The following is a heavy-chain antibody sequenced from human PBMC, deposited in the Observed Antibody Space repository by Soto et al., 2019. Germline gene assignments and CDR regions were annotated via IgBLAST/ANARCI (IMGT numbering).Heavy chain of an antibody. CDR3: VRHIGRAFRSGSMDL. Sequence: EVQLVESGGGLVKPGGSLRLSCTASGFAFNTYSMNWVRQAPGTGLKWFSAINEESTYIYYADSLRCRITTSGDNAKGLLLLQMNSLRPDATAVYYWVRHIGRAFRSGSMDLWGAGATVTGSS. CDR1: GFAFNTYS. D-gene: IGHD2-21*01. V-gene: IGHV3-21*02. CDR2: INEESTYI. J-gene: IGHJ6*03.